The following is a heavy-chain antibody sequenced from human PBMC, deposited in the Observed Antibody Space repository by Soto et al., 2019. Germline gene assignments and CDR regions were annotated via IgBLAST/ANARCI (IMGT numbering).Heavy chain of an antibody. CDR2: INPNGGST. J-gene: IGHJ4*02. CDR3: ARGLTSGDY. Sequence: QVQLVQSGAEVKNPGASVKVSCKASGYTFTSFYIHWVRQAPGQGLEWMSIINPNGGSTNYAQNLQRRVTLTRDTSTNTVYMELSSLRSEDTAVYYCARGLTSGDYWGQGTLVTVSS. CDR1: GYTFTSFY. V-gene: IGHV1-46*01.